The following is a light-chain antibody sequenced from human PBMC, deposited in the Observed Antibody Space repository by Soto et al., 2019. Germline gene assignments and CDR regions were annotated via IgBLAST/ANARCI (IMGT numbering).Light chain of an antibody. CDR1: SSDVGTYDL. CDR3: CSYADTSTLFV. Sequence: QSALPQPASVSGSPGQSITISCTGNSSDVGTYDLVSWYQQHPGKAPKLMIYEVSKRPLGVSSRFSGSKSGYTASLTISGLQAEDEGDYYCCSYADTSTLFVFGSGTKVTVL. CDR2: EVS. V-gene: IGLV2-23*02. J-gene: IGLJ1*01.